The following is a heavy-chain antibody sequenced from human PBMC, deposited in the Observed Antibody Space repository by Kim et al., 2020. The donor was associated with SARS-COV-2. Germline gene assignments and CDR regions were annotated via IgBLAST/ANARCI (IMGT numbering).Heavy chain of an antibody. Sequence: SETLSLTCTVSGGSISSYYWSWIRQPPGKGLEWIGYIYYSGSTNYNPSLKSRVTISVDTSKNQFSLKLSSVTTADTAVYYCARATRGYNWNDRAAFDIWGQGTMVTVSS. CDR2: IYYSGST. CDR1: GGSISSYY. J-gene: IGHJ3*02. V-gene: IGHV4-59*01. D-gene: IGHD1-20*01. CDR3: ARATRGYNWNDRAAFDI.